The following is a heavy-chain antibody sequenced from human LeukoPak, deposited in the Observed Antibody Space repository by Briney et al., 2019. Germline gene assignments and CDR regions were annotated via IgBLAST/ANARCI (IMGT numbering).Heavy chain of an antibody. CDR1: GFTFSGLS. CDR2: VSSSGDYK. V-gene: IGHV3-21*04. CDR3: ARDLMGIAYRGAFYY. Sequence: GGSLRLSCAVSGFTFSGLSMNWVRQSPGKGLEWVSFVSSSGDYKFYADSVKGRFTISRDNAKNSLYLQMNSLRAEDTAVYYCARDLMGIAYRGAFYYWGQGTLVTVSS. D-gene: IGHD6-13*01. J-gene: IGHJ4*02.